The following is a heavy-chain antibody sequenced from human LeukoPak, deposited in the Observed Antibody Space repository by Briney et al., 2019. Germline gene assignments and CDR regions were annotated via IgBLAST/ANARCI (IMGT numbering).Heavy chain of an antibody. J-gene: IGHJ6*02. CDR1: GFTFNTYG. D-gene: IGHD2-15*01. V-gene: IGHV3-33*01. CDR3: ARGHGGGFHYYGMDV. CDR2: IWYDGTNK. Sequence: GGSLRLSCAASGFTFNTYGMHWVRQAPGEGLEWVSVIWYDGTNKYYADSVKGRFTTSRDNSKNTLYLQMNSLRAEDTAVYYCARGHGGGFHYYGMDVWGQGTTVTVSS.